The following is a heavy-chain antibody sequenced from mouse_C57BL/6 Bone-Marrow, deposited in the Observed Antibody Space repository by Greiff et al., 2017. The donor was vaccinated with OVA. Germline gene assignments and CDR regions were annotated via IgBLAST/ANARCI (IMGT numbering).Heavy chain of an antibody. D-gene: IGHD2-4*01. Sequence: QVQLQQPGAELVKPGASVKLSCKASGYTFTSSWMHWVKQRPGQGLEWIGMIHPNSGSTTYNENLKSKATLTVDQSSSTAYMQLSSLTSVDSAVYYCASDYEPFDYWGKGTTLTVSS. J-gene: IGHJ2*01. CDR2: IHPNSGST. V-gene: IGHV1-64*01. CDR1: GYTFTSSW. CDR3: ASDYEPFDY.